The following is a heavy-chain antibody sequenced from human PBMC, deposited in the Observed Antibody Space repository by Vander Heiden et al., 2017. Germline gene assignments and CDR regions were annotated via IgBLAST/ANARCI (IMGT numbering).Heavy chain of an antibody. Sequence: EVQLLESGGGLVQPGGSLRLSCAASGFTFNNYAMNWVRQAPGKGLEWVSVISGSGGSAYYADSVKGRFTISRDNSKNTLYLQMNSLKTEDTAIYYCAKGPALPAADNWFAPWGQGTLVTVSS. D-gene: IGHD6-13*01. CDR2: ISGSGGSA. CDR1: GFTFNNYA. V-gene: IGHV3-23*01. J-gene: IGHJ5*02. CDR3: AKGPALPAADNWFAP.